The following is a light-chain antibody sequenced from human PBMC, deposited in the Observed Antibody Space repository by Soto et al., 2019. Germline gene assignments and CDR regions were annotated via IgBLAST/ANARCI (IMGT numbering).Light chain of an antibody. CDR1: QSINNN. J-gene: IGKJ1*01. CDR3: QQYNNWPRT. Sequence: ETGMTQSPATLSVSPGERATLSCRASQSINNNVAWYQQKPGQAPRLPIYGASTRATGIPARFSGSGSGTEFTLTINSLQSEDFAVYHCQQYNNWPRTFGQGTKVDIK. CDR2: GAS. V-gene: IGKV3-15*01.